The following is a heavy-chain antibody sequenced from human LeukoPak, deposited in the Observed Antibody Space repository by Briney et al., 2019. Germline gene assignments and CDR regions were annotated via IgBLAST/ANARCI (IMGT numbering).Heavy chain of an antibody. CDR3: ARWTSGL. CDR2: IYHGGIT. V-gene: IGHV4-38-2*01. D-gene: IGHD1-26*01. CDR1: GSSISSGYY. Sequence: SETLSLTCAVSGSSISSGYYWGWIRQPPGKGLEWIVSIYHGGITYYNPSLRSRVTISVEPSKNRFSLKLSSATAADTAVYYCARWTSGLWGQGTLVTVSS. J-gene: IGHJ4*02.